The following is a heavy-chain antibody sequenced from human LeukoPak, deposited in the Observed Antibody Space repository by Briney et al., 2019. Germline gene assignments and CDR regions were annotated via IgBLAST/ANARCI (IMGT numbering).Heavy chain of an antibody. V-gene: IGHV4-59*01. CDR2: IYYSGST. Sequence: SETLSLTCTVSGGSISSYYWSWIRQPPGKGLEWIGYIYYSGSTNYNPSLKSRVTISVDTSKNQFSLKLSSVTAADTAVYYCARDSFSTVDAFDIWGQGTMVTVSS. J-gene: IGHJ3*02. CDR3: ARDSFSTVDAFDI. CDR1: GGSISSYY. D-gene: IGHD4-17*01.